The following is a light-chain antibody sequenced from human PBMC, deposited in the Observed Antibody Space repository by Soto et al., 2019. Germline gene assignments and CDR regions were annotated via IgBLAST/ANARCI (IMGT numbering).Light chain of an antibody. CDR2: QDS. V-gene: IGLV3-1*01. Sequence: SYELTQPPSVSVSPGQTASITCSGDKLGDKYACWYQQKPGQSPVLVIYQDSKRPSGIPERFSGSNSGNTATLTISGTQAMDEADYYCQAWDSSGYGFGTGTQLTVL. J-gene: IGLJ1*01. CDR3: QAWDSSGYG. CDR1: KLGDKY.